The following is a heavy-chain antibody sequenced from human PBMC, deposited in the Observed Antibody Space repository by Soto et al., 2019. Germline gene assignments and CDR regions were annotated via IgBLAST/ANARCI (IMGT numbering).Heavy chain of an antibody. CDR2: VSGSGGST. V-gene: IGHV3-23*01. J-gene: IGHJ3*02. Sequence: GGSLRLSCAASGFTFSTYAMAWVRQAPGKGLEWVSGVSGSGGSTYCVDSVKGRFTISRDNSKNTLYLQMNSLRAEDTAVYYCAKDFGYNYGYDAFDIWGQGTMVTVSS. D-gene: IGHD5-18*01. CDR3: AKDFGYNYGYDAFDI. CDR1: GFTFSTYA.